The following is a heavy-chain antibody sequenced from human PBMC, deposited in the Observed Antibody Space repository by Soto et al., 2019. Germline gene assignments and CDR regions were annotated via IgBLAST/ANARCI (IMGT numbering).Heavy chain of an antibody. Sequence: GGSLRLSCETSGFTFRSYGMHWVRQAPGKGLEWVAVISFDGSDIYYADSVRGRFTISRDNSKSTLHLQMNRLRAEDTAVYYCAKMTRGYTYGLDYWGQGTLVTVSS. CDR3: AKMTRGYTYGLDY. CDR1: GFTFRSYG. CDR2: ISFDGSDI. J-gene: IGHJ4*02. D-gene: IGHD5-12*01. V-gene: IGHV3-30*18.